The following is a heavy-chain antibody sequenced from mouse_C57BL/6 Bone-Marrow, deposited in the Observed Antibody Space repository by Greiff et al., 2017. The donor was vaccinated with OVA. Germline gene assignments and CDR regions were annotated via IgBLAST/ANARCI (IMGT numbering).Heavy chain of an antibody. Sequence: VQLKQSVAELVRPGASVKLSCTASGFNIKNTYMHWVKQRPEQGLEWIGRIDPANGNTKYAPKFQGKATITADTSSNTAYLQLSSLTSEDTAIYYCAKSFITTVVEVDYWGQGTTLTVSS. J-gene: IGHJ2*01. D-gene: IGHD1-1*01. CDR3: AKSFITTVVEVDY. CDR2: IDPANGNT. V-gene: IGHV14-3*01. CDR1: GFNIKNTY.